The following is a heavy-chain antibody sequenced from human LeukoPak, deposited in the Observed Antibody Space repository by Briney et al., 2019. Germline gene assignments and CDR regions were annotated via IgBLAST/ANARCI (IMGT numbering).Heavy chain of an antibody. J-gene: IGHJ6*02. V-gene: IGHV4-34*01. CDR1: GGSLSGYY. Sequence: SETLSLTCAVYGGSLSGYYCSWIRQPPGKGLEWIGEINHSGSTNYNPSLKSRVTISVDTSKNQFSLKLSSVTAADTAVYYCARVPYCSGGSCNYYYYYGMDVWGQGTTVTVSS. D-gene: IGHD2-15*01. CDR3: ARVPYCSGGSCNYYYYYGMDV. CDR2: INHSGST.